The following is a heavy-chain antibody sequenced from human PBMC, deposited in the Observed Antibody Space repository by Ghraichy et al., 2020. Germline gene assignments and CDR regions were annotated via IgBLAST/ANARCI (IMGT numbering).Heavy chain of an antibody. CDR3: ARGESTAWGYYFDY. CDR1: GGSFSGYY. J-gene: IGHJ4*02. CDR2: INHSGST. Sequence: SETLSLTCAVYGGSFSGYYWSWIRQPPGKGLEWIGEINHSGSTNYNPSLKSRVTISVDTSKNQFSLKLSSVTAADTAVYYCARGESTAWGYYFDYWGQGTLVTVSS. V-gene: IGHV4-34*01. D-gene: IGHD3-16*01.